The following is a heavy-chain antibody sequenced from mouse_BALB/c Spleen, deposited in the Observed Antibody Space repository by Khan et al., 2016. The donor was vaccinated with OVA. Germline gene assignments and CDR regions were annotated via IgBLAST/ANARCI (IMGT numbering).Heavy chain of an antibody. Sequence: VQLHQSGAELARPGASVKMSCKASGYTFTSYTMHWVKQRPGQGLEWIGYFNPSSGYTKYNQKFKDKATLTADKSSSTAYMQLSSRTSEDSAFYYCARTHERWGQGTTRTVSS. CDR3: ARTHER. J-gene: IGHJ2*01. CDR1: GYTFTSYT. CDR2: FNPSSGYT. V-gene: IGHV1-4*01.